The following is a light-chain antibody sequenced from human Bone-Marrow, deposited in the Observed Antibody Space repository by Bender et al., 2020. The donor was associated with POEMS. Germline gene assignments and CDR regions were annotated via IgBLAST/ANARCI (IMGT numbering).Light chain of an antibody. CDR2: DVH. J-gene: IGLJ1*01. Sequence: QSVPTQPASVSGSPGQSITISCTGTIGDIGHSNYVSWYQQYPGTAPKLIIFDVHNRAPGVSSRFSGSKSDNTASLTISGLQPEDEADYYCNSFTSADLYVFGTGTKV. CDR3: NSFTSADLYV. CDR1: IGDIGHSNY. V-gene: IGLV2-14*03.